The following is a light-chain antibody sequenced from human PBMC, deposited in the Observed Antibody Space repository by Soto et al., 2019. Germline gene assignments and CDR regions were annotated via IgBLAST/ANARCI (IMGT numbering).Light chain of an antibody. Sequence: EIVLTQSPGTLSLSPGERTILSCRASQSVSSNYLAWYQQKPGQAPRLLIYGASTRATGIPARFSGSGSGTEFTLTISSLQSEDFAVYYCQQYNNWPWTFGQGTKVDIK. CDR2: GAS. CDR1: QSVSSN. V-gene: IGKV3-15*01. J-gene: IGKJ1*01. CDR3: QQYNNWPWT.